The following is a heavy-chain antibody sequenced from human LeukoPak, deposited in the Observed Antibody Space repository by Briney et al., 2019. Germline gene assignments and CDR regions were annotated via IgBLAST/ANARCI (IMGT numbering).Heavy chain of an antibody. CDR3: AREGIAVAGGNWFDP. Sequence: GGSLRLSCAASGFTFSNYAMQWVRQAPGKRLEYVSAIGSDGGSPHYADSVKGRFTISRDNSKNTLYLQMNSLRAEDTAVYYCAREGIAVAGGNWFDPWGQGTLVTVSS. V-gene: IGHV3-64*02. CDR1: GFTFSNYA. CDR2: IGSDGGSP. D-gene: IGHD6-19*01. J-gene: IGHJ5*02.